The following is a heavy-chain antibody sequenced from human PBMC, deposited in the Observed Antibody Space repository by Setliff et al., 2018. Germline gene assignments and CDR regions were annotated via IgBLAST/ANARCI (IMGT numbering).Heavy chain of an antibody. CDR2: IYPGDSDT. J-gene: IGHJ3*01. V-gene: IGHV5-51*01. D-gene: IGHD6-19*01. CDR1: GYSFITYW. Sequence: GESLKISCTGSGYSFITYWIGWVRQMPGKGLEWMGIIYPGDSDTRYSPSFQGQSTISVDKSISTAYLQWSSLKASDTAMYYCASPSAGWTKPFDVWGQGTMVTVSS. CDR3: ASPSAGWTKPFDV.